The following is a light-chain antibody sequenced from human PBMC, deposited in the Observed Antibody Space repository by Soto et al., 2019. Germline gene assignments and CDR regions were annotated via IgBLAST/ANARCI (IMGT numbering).Light chain of an antibody. CDR3: QQRSNWPLT. CDR2: DVS. J-gene: IGKJ4*02. Sequence: EIVLTQSPATLSLSPGERVTLSCRASQSVNSHLAWYQQKRGQAPRLVMYDVSNRAPGIPARFTGSGSGTDFTLTISSLEPEDFAVYYCQQRSNWPLTFGGGTKVEIK. CDR1: QSVNSH. V-gene: IGKV3-11*01.